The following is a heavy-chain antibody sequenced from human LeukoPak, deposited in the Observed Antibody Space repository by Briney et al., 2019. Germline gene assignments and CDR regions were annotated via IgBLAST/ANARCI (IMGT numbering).Heavy chain of an antibody. CDR1: GFTFSSYG. CDR3: AKDRGIAAAGSLHYDAFDI. D-gene: IGHD6-13*01. V-gene: IGHV3-30*02. Sequence: PGGSLRLSCEASGFTFSSYGMHWVRQAPGKGLEWDADSVKGRFTISRDNSKNTLYLQMNSLRAEDTAVYYCAKDRGIAAAGSLHYDAFDIWGQGTMVTVSS. J-gene: IGHJ3*02.